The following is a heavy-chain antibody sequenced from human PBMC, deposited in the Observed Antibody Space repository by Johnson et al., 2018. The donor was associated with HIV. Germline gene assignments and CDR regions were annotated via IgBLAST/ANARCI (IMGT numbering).Heavy chain of an antibody. CDR2: IYNGTT. D-gene: IGHD1-14*01. Sequence: VQLVESGGGLIQAGGSLRLSCAASGFIVSNNYMSWVRQAPGKGLEWVSLIYNGTTFYEDSVKGRFTISRDNSNNTLYLQSTSLRAEDTAVYYCTRESTEAFDIWGQGTMVTVSS. CDR1: GFIVSNNY. CDR3: TRESTEAFDI. V-gene: IGHV3-53*01. J-gene: IGHJ3*02.